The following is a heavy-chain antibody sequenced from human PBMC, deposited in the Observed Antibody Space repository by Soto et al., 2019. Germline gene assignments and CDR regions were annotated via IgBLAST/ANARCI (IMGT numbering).Heavy chain of an antibody. CDR3: TTLSVVDY. J-gene: IGHJ4*02. CDR2: FKSKTDGGTT. D-gene: IGHD2-21*01. Sequence: EVQLVESGGGLVKPGGSLRLSCAASGFTFSNAWMSWVRQAPGKGLEWVGRFKSKTDGGTTDYAAPVKGRFTISRDDSKNTLYLQMNSLKTGDTAVYYCTTLSVVDYWGQGTLVTVSS. V-gene: IGHV3-15*01. CDR1: GFTFSNAW.